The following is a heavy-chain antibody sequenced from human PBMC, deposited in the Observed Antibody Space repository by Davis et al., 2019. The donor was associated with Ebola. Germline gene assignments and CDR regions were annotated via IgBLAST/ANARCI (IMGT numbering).Heavy chain of an antibody. J-gene: IGHJ4*02. V-gene: IGHV3-23*01. Sequence: GESLNLSCAASGFTFSSYAMRWVRQAPGKGLEWVSAITSSSSSTYYADSVKGRFTISRDNSKNTVFLQMTSLRAEDTAVYYCAKRTAGSQAFVDYWGQGTLVTVSS. D-gene: IGHD1-1*01. CDR2: ITSSSSST. CDR1: GFTFSSYA. CDR3: AKRTAGSQAFVDY.